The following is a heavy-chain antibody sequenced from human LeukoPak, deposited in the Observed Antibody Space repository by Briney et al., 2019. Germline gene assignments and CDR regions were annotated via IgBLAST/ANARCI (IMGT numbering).Heavy chain of an antibody. J-gene: IGHJ4*02. Sequence: SETLSLTCAVSGGSISSGGYSWSWIRQPAGKGLEWIGRIYTSGSTNYNPSLKSRVTISVDTSKNQFSLKLSFVTAADTAVYYCARGGGYYYDSSFDYWGQGTLVTVSS. D-gene: IGHD3-22*01. V-gene: IGHV4-61*02. CDR2: IYTSGST. CDR3: ARGGGYYYDSSFDY. CDR1: GGSISSGGYS.